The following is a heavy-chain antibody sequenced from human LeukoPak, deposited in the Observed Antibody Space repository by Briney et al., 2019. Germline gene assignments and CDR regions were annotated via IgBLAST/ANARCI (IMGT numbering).Heavy chain of an antibody. J-gene: IGHJ4*02. CDR2: INHSGST. D-gene: IGHD6-6*01. CDR3: ARVNIAARPAEKTSRRRLGIHGFDY. CDR1: GGSFSGYY. Sequence: SETLSLTCAVYGGSFSGYYWSWIRQPPGRGLEWIGEINHSGSTNYNPSLKSRVTISVDTSKNQFSLKLSSVTAADTAVYYCARVNIAARPAEKTSRRRLGIHGFDYWGQGTLVTVSS. V-gene: IGHV4-34*01.